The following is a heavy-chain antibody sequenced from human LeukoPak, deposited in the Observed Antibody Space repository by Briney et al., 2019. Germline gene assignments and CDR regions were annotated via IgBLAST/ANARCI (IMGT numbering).Heavy chain of an antibody. V-gene: IGHV3-15*01. CDR2: IKSKPDGGTA. J-gene: IGHJ6*02. Sequence: GGSLRLSCAASGFTFTNAWMNWVRQAPGKGLEWVGRIKSKPDGGTADYAAPVKGRFTISRDDSKNTLYLQMNSLKTEDTAVYYCVTPTYYYYGMDVWGQGTTVTVSS. CDR1: GFTFTNAW. D-gene: IGHD3-16*02. CDR3: VTPTYYYYGMDV.